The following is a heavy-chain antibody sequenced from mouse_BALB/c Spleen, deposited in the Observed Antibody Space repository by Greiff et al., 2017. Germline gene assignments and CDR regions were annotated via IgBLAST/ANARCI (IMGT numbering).Heavy chain of an antibody. V-gene: IGHV14-1*02. CDR3: ARRVTTVMDY. J-gene: IGHJ4*01. CDR2: IDPENGNT. Sequence: EVQVVESGAELVRPGALVKLSCKASGFNIKDYYMHWVKQRPEQGLEWIGWIDPENGNTIYDPKFQGKASITADTSSNTAYLQLSSLTSEDTAVYYCARRVTTVMDYWGQGTSVTVSS. D-gene: IGHD2-1*01. CDR1: GFNIKDYY.